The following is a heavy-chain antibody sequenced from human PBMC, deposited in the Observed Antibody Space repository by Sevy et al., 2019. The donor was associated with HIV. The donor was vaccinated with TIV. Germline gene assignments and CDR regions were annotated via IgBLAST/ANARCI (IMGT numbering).Heavy chain of an antibody. J-gene: IGHJ4*02. CDR1: AFTFSSYG. CDR2: ISYDGSNK. Sequence: GGSLRLSCAASAFTFSSYGMHWVRQAPGKGLEWVAVISYDGSNKYYADSVKGRFTISRDNSKNTLYLQMNSLRAEDTTVYYCAKDRGYCSGGSCLYFDYWGQGTLVTVSS. V-gene: IGHV3-30*18. CDR3: AKDRGYCSGGSCLYFDY. D-gene: IGHD2-15*01.